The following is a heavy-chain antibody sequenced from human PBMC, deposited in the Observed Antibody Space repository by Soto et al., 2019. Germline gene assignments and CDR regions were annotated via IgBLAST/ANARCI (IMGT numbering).Heavy chain of an antibody. CDR1: GGSISSGGYY. CDR2: IYYSGST. CDR3: ARSPVASEPYAFDI. J-gene: IGHJ3*02. D-gene: IGHD6-19*01. Sequence: QVQLQESGPGLVKPSQTLSLTCTVSGGSISSGGYYWSSIRQHPGKGLEWIGYIYYSGSTYYNPSLKSRVTISVDTSKNQFSLKLSSVTAADTAVYYCARSPVASEPYAFDIWGQGTMVTVSS. V-gene: IGHV4-31*03.